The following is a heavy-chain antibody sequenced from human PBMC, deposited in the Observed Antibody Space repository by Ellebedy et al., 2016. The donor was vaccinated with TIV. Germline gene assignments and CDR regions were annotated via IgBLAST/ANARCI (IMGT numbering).Heavy chain of an antibody. CDR1: GGSISGFY. CDR3: AGRYSYGSLDY. Sequence: SETLSLXXTVSGGSISGFYCGWIRQPPGKRLEWIGYIYSSGSNNYNPSLRSRVTMSVDSSKSRFSLKLSSVTAADTAVYYCAGRYSYGSLDYWGQGTLVAVSS. CDR2: IYSSGSN. J-gene: IGHJ4*02. D-gene: IGHD5-18*01. V-gene: IGHV4-59*01.